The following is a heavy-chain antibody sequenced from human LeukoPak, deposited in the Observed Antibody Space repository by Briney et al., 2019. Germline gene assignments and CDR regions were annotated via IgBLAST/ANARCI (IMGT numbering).Heavy chain of an antibody. D-gene: IGHD6-13*01. CDR3: AKSRDRNYYYYYMDV. Sequence: GRSLRLSCAASGFTFSSYGMHWVRQAPGKGLEWVAVIWYDGSNKYYADSVKGRFTISRDNSKNTLYLQTNSLRAEDTAVYYCAKSRDRNYYYYYMDVWGKGPTVTVSS. CDR1: GFTFSSYG. J-gene: IGHJ6*03. CDR2: IWYDGSNK. V-gene: IGHV3-33*06.